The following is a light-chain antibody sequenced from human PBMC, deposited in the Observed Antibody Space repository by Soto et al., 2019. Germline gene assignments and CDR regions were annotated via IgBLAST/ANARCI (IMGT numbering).Light chain of an antibody. CDR1: QGILTY. J-gene: IGKJ3*01. CDR3: QQYDNRPFT. V-gene: IGKV1-27*01. Sequence: DIQMTQSPSSLSASVGDRVTITCRASQGILTYLAWYQQKPGQVPELLIQAASTLQPGVPSRFSGSGSGTEFTLTINSLQPEDVATYYCQQYDNRPFTFGPGTTVDLK. CDR2: AAS.